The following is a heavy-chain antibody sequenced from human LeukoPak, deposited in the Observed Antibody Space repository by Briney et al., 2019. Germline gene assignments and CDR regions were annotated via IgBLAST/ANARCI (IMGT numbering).Heavy chain of an antibody. V-gene: IGHV3-21*01. Sequence: GGSLRLSCAASGFTFSSYSMNWVRQAPGKGLEWVSSISSSSSYIYYADSVRGRFTISRDNAKNSPYLQMNSLRAEDTAVYYCARARNPQLVPHNYFDYWGQGTLVTVSS. J-gene: IGHJ4*02. D-gene: IGHD6-13*01. CDR3: ARARNPQLVPHNYFDY. CDR2: ISSSSSYI. CDR1: GFTFSSYS.